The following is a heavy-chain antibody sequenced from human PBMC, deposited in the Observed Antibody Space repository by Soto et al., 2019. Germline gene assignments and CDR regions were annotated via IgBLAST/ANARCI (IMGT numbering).Heavy chain of an antibody. CDR3: ARAIVVVTALLDY. J-gene: IGHJ4*02. D-gene: IGHD2-21*02. CDR2: ISYDGSNK. Sequence: PGGSLRLSCADSGFTFSSYAMHWVRQAPGKGLEWVAVISYDGSNKYYADSVKGRFTISRDNSKNTLYLQMNSLRAEDTAVYYCARAIVVVTALLDYWGQGTLVSVSS. V-gene: IGHV3-30-3*01. CDR1: GFTFSSYA.